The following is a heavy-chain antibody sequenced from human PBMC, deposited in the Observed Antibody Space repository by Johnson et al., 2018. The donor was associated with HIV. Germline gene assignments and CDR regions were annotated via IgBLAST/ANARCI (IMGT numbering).Heavy chain of an antibody. CDR1: GFPFSSFA. D-gene: IGHD2-8*01. J-gene: IGHJ3*02. CDR3: ARGGVVHDGFDI. Sequence: QVQLVESGGGVVQLGRSLRLSCAASGFPFSSFAMHWVRQSPGNGLEWVSILSYSGSNKYYADSVMGRFTISRDNSKNTLYLQMNTLRAEDTAVYYCARGGVVHDGFDIRGLGTMVTVSS. CDR2: LSYSGSNK. V-gene: IGHV3-30*04.